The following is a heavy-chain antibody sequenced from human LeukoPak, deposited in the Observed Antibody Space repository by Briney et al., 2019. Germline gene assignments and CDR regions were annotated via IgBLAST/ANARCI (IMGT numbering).Heavy chain of an antibody. D-gene: IGHD6-6*01. V-gene: IGHV3-23*01. CDR2: ISGSGGST. J-gene: IGHJ4*02. Sequence: GILRLSCAASGFTFSSYAMSWVRQAPGKGLEWVSAISGSGGSTYYADSVKGRFTISRDNSKNTLYLQMNSLRAEDTAVYYCAKDLGSSAGFDYWGQGTLVTVSS. CDR3: AKDLGSSAGFDY. CDR1: GFTFSSYA.